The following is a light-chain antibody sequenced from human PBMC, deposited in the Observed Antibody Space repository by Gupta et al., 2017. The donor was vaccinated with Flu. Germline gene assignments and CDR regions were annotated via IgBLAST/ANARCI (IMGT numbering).Light chain of an antibody. J-gene: IGKJ2*01. Sequence: PDCQSVAPKEKVNVTGRASQNNGRNLHWYQQKPDQSPKLLIKLASQSISGVPSRFSGSGSGTDFTLTINGLEAEDAAAYYCHQSNTVPDTFGQGTKLEIK. V-gene: IGKV6D-21*02. CDR2: LAS. CDR3: HQSNTVPDT. CDR1: QNNGRN.